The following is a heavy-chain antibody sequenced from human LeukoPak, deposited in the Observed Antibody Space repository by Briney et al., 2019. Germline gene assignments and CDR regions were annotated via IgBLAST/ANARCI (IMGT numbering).Heavy chain of an antibody. V-gene: IGHV4-30-4*07. Sequence: PSETLSLTCAVSGGSISSGGYSWSWIRQPPGKGLEWIGYIYYSGSTYYNPSLKSRVTISVDTSKNQFSLKLSSVTAADTAVYYCAREGDSSARGDAFDIWGQGTMVTVSS. D-gene: IGHD3-22*01. CDR3: AREGDSSARGDAFDI. CDR1: GGSISSGGYS. CDR2: IYYSGST. J-gene: IGHJ3*02.